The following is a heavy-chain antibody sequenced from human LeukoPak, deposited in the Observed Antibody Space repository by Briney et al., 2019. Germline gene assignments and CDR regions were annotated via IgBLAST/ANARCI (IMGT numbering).Heavy chain of an antibody. CDR3: GSRWFD. CDR2: IGSSSAPI. CDR1: GFTFSIYG. J-gene: IGHJ4*02. Sequence: GGSLRLSCAASGFTFSIYGMNWVRQAPGEGLEWISFIGSSSAPIYYADSVKGRFTISRDNAKSSLYLRMNSLRAEDTAVYYCGSRWFDWGQGTLVIVSS. D-gene: IGHD4-23*01. V-gene: IGHV3-48*01.